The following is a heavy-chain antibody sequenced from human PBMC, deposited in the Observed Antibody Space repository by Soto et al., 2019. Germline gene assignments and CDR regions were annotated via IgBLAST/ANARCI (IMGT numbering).Heavy chain of an antibody. D-gene: IGHD2-2*01. CDR2: ISYSGST. J-gene: IGHJ3*02. CDR1: GGSITNCY. Sequence: PSETLSLTCTVSGGSITNCYWTWIRQPPGKGLEWIGYISYSGSTNYNPSLKSRVTISVDTSKNQFSLKLSSVTAADTAVYYCGRHTDQYGAFDIWGQGTMVTVSS. CDR3: GRHTDQYGAFDI. V-gene: IGHV4-59*08.